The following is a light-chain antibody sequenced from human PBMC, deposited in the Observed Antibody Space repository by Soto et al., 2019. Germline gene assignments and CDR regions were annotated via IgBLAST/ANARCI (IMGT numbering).Light chain of an antibody. CDR2: DAS. CDR1: QSVSSY. CDR3: QQRSNWPPLFT. Sequence: EIVLTQSPATLSLSPGERATLSCRASQSVSSYLAWYQQKPGQAPRLLIYDASNRATGIPARFSGSGSGTDFTLTISSLEPEDFAVYYCQQRSNWPPLFTFGTGNKVDIK. V-gene: IGKV3-11*01. J-gene: IGKJ3*01.